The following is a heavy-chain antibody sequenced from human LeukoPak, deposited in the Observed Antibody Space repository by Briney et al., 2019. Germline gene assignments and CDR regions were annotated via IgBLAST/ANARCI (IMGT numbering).Heavy chain of an antibody. CDR1: GFTFSSYA. V-gene: IGHV3-30-3*01. Sequence: GRSLRLSCAASGFTFSSYAMHGIRQAPGKGLEWVAVISYDGSNKYYADSVKGRFTISRDNSKNTLYLQMNSLRAEDTAVYYCARGGGSGYYGFGYWGQGTLVTVSS. CDR2: ISYDGSNK. J-gene: IGHJ4*02. D-gene: IGHD3-3*01. CDR3: ARGGGSGYYGFGY.